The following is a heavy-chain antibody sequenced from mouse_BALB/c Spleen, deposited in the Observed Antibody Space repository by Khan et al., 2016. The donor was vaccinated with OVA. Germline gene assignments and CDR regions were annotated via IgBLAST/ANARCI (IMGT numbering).Heavy chain of an antibody. Sequence: EVELVESGGGLVQPGGSLRLSCATSGFTFTDYYMSWVRQPPGKALEWLGFIRNKANGYTTEYSASVKGRFTISRDNSQSILYLQMNTLRAEDSATYDCARDRTGTFAYWGQGTLVTVSA. CDR2: IRNKANGYTT. J-gene: IGHJ3*01. CDR1: GFTFTDYY. V-gene: IGHV7-3*02. D-gene: IGHD4-1*01. CDR3: ARDRTGTFAY.